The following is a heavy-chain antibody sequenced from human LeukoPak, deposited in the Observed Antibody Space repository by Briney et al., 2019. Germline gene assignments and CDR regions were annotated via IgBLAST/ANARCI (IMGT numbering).Heavy chain of an antibody. V-gene: IGHV3-23*01. CDR3: ARGGGIVIVPAAMFEY. D-gene: IGHD2-2*01. CDR1: GFTFSSYA. J-gene: IGHJ4*02. CDR2: ISGSGGST. Sequence: GGSLRLSCAASGFTFSSYAMSWVRQAPGKGLEWVSAISGSGGSTYYADSVKGRFTISRDNSKNTLYLQMNSLRAEDTALYYCARGGGIVIVPAAMFEYWGQGTLVTVSS.